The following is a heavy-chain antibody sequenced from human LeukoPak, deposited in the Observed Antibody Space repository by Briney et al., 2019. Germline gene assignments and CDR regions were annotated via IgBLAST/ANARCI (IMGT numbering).Heavy chain of an antibody. D-gene: IGHD3-3*01. Sequence: GGSLRLSCAASGFTFSNYWMHWVRHAPGKGLVWVSRINSDGSSTSYADSVKGRFTISRDNAKNTLSLQMNSLRAEDTAVYYCARDYDFWSGFFDYWGQGTLVTVSS. CDR1: GFTFSNYW. J-gene: IGHJ4*02. CDR2: INSDGSST. V-gene: IGHV3-74*01. CDR3: ARDYDFWSGFFDY.